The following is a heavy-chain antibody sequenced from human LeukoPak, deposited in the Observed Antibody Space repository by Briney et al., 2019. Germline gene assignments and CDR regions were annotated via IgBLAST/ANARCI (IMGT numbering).Heavy chain of an antibody. CDR3: ARLHGEFFYYYYYMDV. D-gene: IGHD3-10*01. V-gene: IGHV4-39*01. Sequence: SETLSLTCTVSGGSISSSSYYWGWIRQPPGKGLEWIGSIYYSGSTYYNPSLKSRVTISVDTSKNQFSLKLSSVTAADTAVYYCARLHGEFFYYYYYMDVWGKGTTVTVSS. CDR2: IYYSGST. CDR1: GGSISSSSYY. J-gene: IGHJ6*03.